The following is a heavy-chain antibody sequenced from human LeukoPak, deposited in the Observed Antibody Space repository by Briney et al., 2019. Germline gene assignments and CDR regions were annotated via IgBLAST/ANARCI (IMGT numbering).Heavy chain of an antibody. V-gene: IGHV3-21*01. CDR3: ARDQVSSEAFDI. J-gene: IGHJ3*02. CDR2: ISSSSSYI. D-gene: IGHD6-6*01. CDR1: GFTFSSYS. Sequence: GGSLRLSRAASGFTFSSYSMNWVRQAPGKGLEWVSSISSSSSYIYYADSVKGRFTISRDNAKNSLYLRMNSLRAEDTAVYYCARDQVSSEAFDIWGQGTMVTVSS.